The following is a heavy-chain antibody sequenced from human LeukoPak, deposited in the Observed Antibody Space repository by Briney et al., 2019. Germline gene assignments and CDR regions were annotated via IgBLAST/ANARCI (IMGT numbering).Heavy chain of an antibody. Sequence: GGSLRLSCAVSGIIFSSYGIHWVRQAPGKGLEWVAFIRYDGTNKYYADSVKGRFTISRDNSKNTLYLQMNSLRAEDTAVYYCAKVGSGWYGVDYWGQGTLVTVSS. CDR1: GIIFSSYG. CDR2: IRYDGTNK. V-gene: IGHV3-30*02. D-gene: IGHD6-19*01. J-gene: IGHJ4*02. CDR3: AKVGSGWYGVDY.